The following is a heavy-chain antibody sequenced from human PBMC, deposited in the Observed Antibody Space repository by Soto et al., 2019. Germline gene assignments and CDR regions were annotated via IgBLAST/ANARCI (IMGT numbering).Heavy chain of an antibody. CDR2: ISYDGSNK. V-gene: IGHV3-30-3*01. J-gene: IGHJ4*02. D-gene: IGHD3-10*02. CDR3: ARVPCAGSYCPYFDN. Sequence: QVQLVESGGGVVQPGRSLRLSCVASGFTFSNYAIHWVRQAPGKGLEWVTVISYDGSNKYYADSAKGRFTISRDNSKTTVHLQMDSLRAEDTAVYYCARVPCAGSYCPYFDNWGQGTLVTVSS. CDR1: GFTFSNYA.